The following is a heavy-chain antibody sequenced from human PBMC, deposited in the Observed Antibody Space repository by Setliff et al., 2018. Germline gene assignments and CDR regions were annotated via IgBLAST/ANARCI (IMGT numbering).Heavy chain of an antibody. D-gene: IGHD3-3*01. V-gene: IGHV1-2*04. J-gene: IGHJ4*02. CDR3: ARGRDFWSGYLVY. CDR2: INPNSGGT. CDR1: GYTFTGYY. Sequence: RASVKVSCKASGYTFTGYYMHWVRQAPGQGPEWMGWINPNSGGTNYAQKFQGWVTMTRDTSISTAYMELSRLRSDDTAVYYCARGRDFWSGYLVYWGQGTLVTVSS.